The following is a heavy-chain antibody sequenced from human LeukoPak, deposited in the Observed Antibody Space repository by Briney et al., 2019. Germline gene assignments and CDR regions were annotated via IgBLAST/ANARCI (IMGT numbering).Heavy chain of an antibody. J-gene: IGHJ6*02. Sequence: GGSLRLSCAASGFTFDDYAMHWVRQAPGKGLEWVSGISWNSGSIGYADPVKGRFTISRDNAKNSLYLQMNSLRAEDTALYYCARVAGTYYYGMDVWGQGTTVTVSS. CDR3: ARVAGTYYYGMDV. CDR1: GFTFDDYA. V-gene: IGHV3-9*01. D-gene: IGHD6-19*01. CDR2: ISWNSGSI.